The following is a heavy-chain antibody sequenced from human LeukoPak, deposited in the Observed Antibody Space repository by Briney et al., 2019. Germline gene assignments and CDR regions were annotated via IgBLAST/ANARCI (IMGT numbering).Heavy chain of an antibody. V-gene: IGHV1-2*04. J-gene: IGHJ4*02. CDR3: ARDRHSGNYYLDF. CDR1: GYTFTVYY. CDR2: INPNNGGT. D-gene: IGHD1-26*01. Sequence: GASVTVSCTASGYTFTVYYIHWVRQAPGQGLEWMGWINPNNGGTNYAQKFQGWVTMTRDTSISTAYMELNRLRSDDTAVYYCARDRHSGNYYLDFWGQGTLVTVSS.